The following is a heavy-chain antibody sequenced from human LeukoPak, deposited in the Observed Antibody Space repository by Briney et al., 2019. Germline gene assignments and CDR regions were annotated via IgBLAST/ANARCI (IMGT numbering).Heavy chain of an antibody. CDR1: GFTFSSYG. J-gene: IGHJ4*02. Sequence: GGSLRLSCAASGFTFSSYGMHWVRQAPGMGLEWVANIKQDGGEIYYVDSVKGRFTISRDNAKNTLYLQMNSLRAEDTAVYYCARVRWGGLYYFDYWGQGTLVTVSS. CDR3: ARVRWGGLYYFDY. CDR2: IKQDGGEI. V-gene: IGHV3-7*01. D-gene: IGHD3-16*01.